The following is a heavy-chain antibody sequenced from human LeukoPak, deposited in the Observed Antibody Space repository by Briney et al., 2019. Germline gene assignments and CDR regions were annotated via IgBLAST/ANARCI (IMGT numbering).Heavy chain of an antibody. Sequence: GGSLRLPCAASGFSFNIYAMKWVRQAPGKGLEWVSYIDSTGAIYYADSVKGRFTISRDNAKNSLYLQMNSLRAEDTAVYYCAKDYSADIWGQGTMVTVSS. CDR3: AKDYSADI. CDR2: IDSTGAI. D-gene: IGHD2-21*01. CDR1: GFSFNIYA. V-gene: IGHV3-48*01. J-gene: IGHJ3*02.